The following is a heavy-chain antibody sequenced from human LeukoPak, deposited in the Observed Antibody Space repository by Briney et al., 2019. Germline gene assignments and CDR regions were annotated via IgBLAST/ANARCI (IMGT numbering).Heavy chain of an antibody. CDR2: ISSSSSYI. V-gene: IGHV3-21*01. D-gene: IGHD5-18*01. Sequence: GGSLRLSCAASGFTVSSYSMNWVRPAPGKGLEWVSSISSSSSYIYYADSVKGRFTISRDNAKNSLYLQMNSLRAEDTAVYYCARTRVSYSYGYVLDYWGQGTLVTVSS. CDR1: GFTVSSYS. CDR3: ARTRVSYSYGYVLDY. J-gene: IGHJ4*02.